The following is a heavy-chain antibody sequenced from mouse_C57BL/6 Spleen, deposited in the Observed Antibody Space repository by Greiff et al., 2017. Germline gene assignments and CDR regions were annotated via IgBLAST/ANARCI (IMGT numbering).Heavy chain of an antibody. CDR1: GFNIKDDY. J-gene: IGHJ1*03. CDR2: IDPENGDT. CDR3: TTPYYGSTHWYFDV. Sequence: EVKVVESGAELVRPGASVKLSCTASGFNIKDDYMHWVKQRPEQGLEWIGWIDPENGDTEYASKFQGKATITADTSSNTAYLQLSSLTSEDTAVYYCTTPYYGSTHWYFDVWGTGTTVTVSS. D-gene: IGHD1-1*01. V-gene: IGHV14-4*01.